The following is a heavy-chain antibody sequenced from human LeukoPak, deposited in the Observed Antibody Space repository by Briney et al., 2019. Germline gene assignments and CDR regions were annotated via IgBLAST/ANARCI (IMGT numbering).Heavy chain of an antibody. CDR1: GGPISSSGYY. V-gene: IGHV4-39*01. Sequence: SSETLSLTCTVSGGPISSSGYYWDWIRQPPGKGLEWIGSIYYSGSPYYNPSLKSRVTISVDTSKNQFSLKLTSVTAADTAVYYCVRRLSSGWSEGLDYWGQGTLVTVSS. J-gene: IGHJ4*02. CDR3: VRRLSSGWSEGLDY. CDR2: IYYSGSP. D-gene: IGHD6-19*01.